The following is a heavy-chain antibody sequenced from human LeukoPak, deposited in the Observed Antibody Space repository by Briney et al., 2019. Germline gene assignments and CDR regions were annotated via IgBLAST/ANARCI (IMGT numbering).Heavy chain of an antibody. CDR1: GYTFTSYY. D-gene: IGHD7-27*01. J-gene: IGHJ6*03. Sequence: ASVKVSCKASGYTFTSYYMHWVRQAPGQGLEWMGIINPSGGSTSYAQKFQGRVTMTRNTSISTAYMELSSLRSEDTAVYYCARVLKSLGYYYMDVWGKGTTVTVSS. CDR3: ARVLKSLGYYYMDV. V-gene: IGHV1-46*01. CDR2: INPSGGST.